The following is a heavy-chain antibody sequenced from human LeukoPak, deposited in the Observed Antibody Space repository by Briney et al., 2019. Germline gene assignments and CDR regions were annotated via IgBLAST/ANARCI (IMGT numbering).Heavy chain of an antibody. V-gene: IGHV4-38-2*01. CDR2: IYHSGST. CDR3: ARHRYYYDSSGYAFDH. J-gene: IGHJ4*02. CDR1: GYSISSGDY. D-gene: IGHD3-22*01. Sequence: SETLSLTCAVSGYSISSGDYWGWIRQSPGKGLEWIGSIYHSGSTYYNPSLKSRVTISVDTSKNQFSLKLSSVNAADTAVYYCARHRYYYDSSGYAFDHCGQGNLVTVSS.